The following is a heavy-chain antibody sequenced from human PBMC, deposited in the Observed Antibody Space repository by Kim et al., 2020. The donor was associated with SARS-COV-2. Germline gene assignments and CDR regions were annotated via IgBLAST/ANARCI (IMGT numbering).Heavy chain of an antibody. J-gene: IGHJ4*02. D-gene: IGHD3-10*01. CDR1: GFTFSNYA. V-gene: IGHV3-23*01. CDR2: ISGSSGTT. CDR3: AKDVGEGRIYFDN. Sequence: GGSLRLSCAASGFTFSNYAMTWVRQAQGKGLEWVSSISGSSGTTYDADSVKGRFTISRDNSRNILFLQMNNLRADDTAIYYCAKDVGEGRIYFDNWGQGT.